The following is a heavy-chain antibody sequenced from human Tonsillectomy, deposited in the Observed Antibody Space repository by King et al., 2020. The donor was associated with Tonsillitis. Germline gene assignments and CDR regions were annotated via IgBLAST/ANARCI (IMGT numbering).Heavy chain of an antibody. CDR1: GFTFSSYG. V-gene: IGHV3-33*08. CDR2: IWYDGSNK. D-gene: IGHD6-13*01. J-gene: IGHJ4*02. Sequence: VQLVESGGGVVQPGRSLRLSCAASGFTFSSYGMHWVRQAPGKGLEWVAVIWYDGSNKYYADSVKGRFTISRDNSKNTLYLQMDSLRAEDTAVYYCARKDSSSWNFDYWGQGTLVTVSS. CDR3: ARKDSSSWNFDY.